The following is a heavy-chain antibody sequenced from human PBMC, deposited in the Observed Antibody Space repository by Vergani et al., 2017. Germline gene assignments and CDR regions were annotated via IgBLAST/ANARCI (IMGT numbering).Heavy chain of an antibody. J-gene: IGHJ4*02. CDR1: GYSISRGSY. Sequence: QVQLQESGPGLVKPSETLSLTCAVSGYSISRGSYWAWIRQPPGKGLEWIGSIFHSGSTHYNPSLERRVTISVDTSKNPFSLKLNSVSAADTAVYYCARHNLYGDSQTGIDYWGLGTLVIVSS. CDR2: IFHSGST. V-gene: IGHV4-38-2*01. D-gene: IGHD4-17*01. CDR3: ARHNLYGDSQTGIDY.